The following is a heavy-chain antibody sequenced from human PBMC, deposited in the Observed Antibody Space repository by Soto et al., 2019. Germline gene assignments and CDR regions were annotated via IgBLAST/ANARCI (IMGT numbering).Heavy chain of an antibody. CDR2: VFYSGST. J-gene: IGHJ4*02. D-gene: IGHD5-12*01. V-gene: IGHV4-39*01. Sequence: QLQLQESGPGLVKPSETLSLTCTVSGGSISSSSYYWGWIRQPPGKGLEWIGNVFYSGSTYYNPSLKSRVTMSVDKSKNQFSLKLSSVTAADTAVYYCASSQRGSYFDYWGQGTLVTVSS. CDR1: GGSISSSSYY. CDR3: ASSQRGSYFDY.